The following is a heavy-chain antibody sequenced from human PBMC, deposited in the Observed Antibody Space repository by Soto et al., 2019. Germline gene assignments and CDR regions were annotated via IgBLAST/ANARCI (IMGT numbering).Heavy chain of an antibody. Sequence: SETLSLTCTVSGGTISSYYWSWIRPPPGKGLEWIGYIYYSGSTNYNPSLKSRVTISVDTSKNQFSLKLSSVTAADTAVYYCARVDYYDSSGYYLDYWGQGTLVTVSS. CDR2: IYYSGST. V-gene: IGHV4-59*01. J-gene: IGHJ4*02. CDR3: ARVDYYDSSGYYLDY. D-gene: IGHD3-22*01. CDR1: GGTISSYY.